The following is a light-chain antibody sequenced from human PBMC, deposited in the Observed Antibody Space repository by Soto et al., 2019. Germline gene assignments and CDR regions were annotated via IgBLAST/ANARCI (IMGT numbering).Light chain of an antibody. CDR3: LQDYIYPYT. CDR2: GAS. CDR1: QSVSSN. V-gene: IGKV3-15*01. Sequence: EIVMTQSPATLSVSPGERATLSCRASQSVSSNLAWYQQKPGQAPRLLIYGASTRATGIPARFSGSGSGTEFTLTISSLQSEDFATYYCLQDYIYPYTFGQGTKLEIK. J-gene: IGKJ2*01.